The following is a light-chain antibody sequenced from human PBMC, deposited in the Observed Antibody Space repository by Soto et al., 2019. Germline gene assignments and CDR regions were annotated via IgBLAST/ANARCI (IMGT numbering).Light chain of an antibody. CDR3: QQSYSTPWT. J-gene: IGKJ1*01. V-gene: IGKV1-39*01. CDR2: AAS. CDR1: QNINNY. Sequence: DIQMTQSPSTLSASVGDRVTITCQASQNINNYLNWYQQKPGKAPKLLIYAASSLQSGVPSRFSGSGSGTDFTLTISSLQPDDFATYYCQQSYSTPWTFGQGTKVDI.